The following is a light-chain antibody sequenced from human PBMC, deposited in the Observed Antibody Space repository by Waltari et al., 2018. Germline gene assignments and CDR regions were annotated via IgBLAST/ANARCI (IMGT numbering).Light chain of an antibody. CDR3: QQYIWSYT. CDR1: QSISNY. J-gene: IGKJ2*01. CDR2: DAS. Sequence: EIVLTQSPATLSLSPGERAPLSCRASQSISNYLAWYQQKPGQSPRLLIYDASNRATGIPARFSGSGSGTDFTLSISSLEPEDFAVYYCQQYIWSYTFGRGTKLEIK. V-gene: IGKV3-11*01.